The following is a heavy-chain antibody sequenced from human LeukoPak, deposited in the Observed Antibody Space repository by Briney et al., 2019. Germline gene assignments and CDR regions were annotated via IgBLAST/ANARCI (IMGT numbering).Heavy chain of an antibody. D-gene: IGHD6-19*01. CDR2: IETGGST. V-gene: IGHV3-74*01. J-gene: IGHJ4*02. Sequence: GGSLRLSCAASGFTLSNYWMHWVRQAPGKGLVWVSRIETGGSTAYADSVKGRFTISRDTAKNTLYLQMSSLRADDTAVYYCASGWLAYWGQGTLVTVSS. CDR3: ASGWLAY. CDR1: GFTLSNYW.